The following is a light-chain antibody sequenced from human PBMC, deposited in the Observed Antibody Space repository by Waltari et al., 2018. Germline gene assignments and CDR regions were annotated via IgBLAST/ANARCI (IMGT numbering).Light chain of an antibody. Sequence: DIVMTQSPLSLPVTPGEPASISCRSSQSLLHSSGNNYLDWYVQKPGHSLQLLIYLGSSRASGVPDRFSGSESGTDFTLKISRVEAEDVGVYYCMQALRIPWTFGQGTKVEIK. CDR1: QSLLHSSGNNY. J-gene: IGKJ1*01. CDR3: MQALRIPWT. V-gene: IGKV2-28*01. CDR2: LGS.